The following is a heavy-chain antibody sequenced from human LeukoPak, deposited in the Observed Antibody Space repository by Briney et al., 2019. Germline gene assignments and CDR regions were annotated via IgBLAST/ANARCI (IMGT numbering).Heavy chain of an antibody. CDR2: ISSSSYI. D-gene: IGHD3-22*01. V-gene: IGHV3-21*04. J-gene: IGHJ5*02. CDR1: GFTFSSYS. CDR3: ARVEGYYDSSGYSP. Sequence: GGSLRLSCAASGFTFSSYSMNWVRQAPGKGLEWVSSISSSSYIYYADSVKGRFTISRDNARNSLYLQMNSLRAEDTAVYYCARVEGYYDSSGYSPWGQGTLVTVSS.